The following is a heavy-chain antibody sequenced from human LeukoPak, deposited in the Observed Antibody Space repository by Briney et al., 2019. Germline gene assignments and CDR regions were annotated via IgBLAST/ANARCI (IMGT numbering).Heavy chain of an antibody. CDR2: ISGSGGST. Sequence: GGSLRLSCAASVFTFSSYAMSWVRQAPGKGLEWVSAISGSGGSTYYADSVKGRFPISRDNSKNTLYLQMNSLRAEDTAVYYCARVVSPYDFDYWGQGTLVSVSS. D-gene: IGHD2-15*01. V-gene: IGHV3-23*01. CDR1: VFTFSSYA. J-gene: IGHJ4*02. CDR3: ARVVSPYDFDY.